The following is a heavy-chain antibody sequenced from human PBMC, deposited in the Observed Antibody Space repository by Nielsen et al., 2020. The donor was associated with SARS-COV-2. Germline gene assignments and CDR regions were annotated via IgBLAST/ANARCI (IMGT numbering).Heavy chain of an antibody. V-gene: IGHV1-2*06. J-gene: IGHJ4*02. CDR3: ARDSAAPDY. CDR1: GYTFTNYA. D-gene: IGHD6-6*01. Sequence: ASVKVSCKASGYTFTNYAINWVRQAPGQGLEWMGRINPNSGGTNYAQKFQGRVTMTRDTSISTAYMELSRLRTDDTAVYYCARDSAAPDYWGQGTLVTVSS. CDR2: INPNSGGT.